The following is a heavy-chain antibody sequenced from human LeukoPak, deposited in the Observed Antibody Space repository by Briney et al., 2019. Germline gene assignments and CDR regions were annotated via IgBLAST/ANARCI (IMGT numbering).Heavy chain of an antibody. J-gene: IGHJ6*02. CDR2: IIPILGIA. V-gene: IGHV1-69*04. CDR3: ATITMVRGVLDPYYYYGMDV. Sequence: GSSVKVSCKASGGTFSSYAISWVRQAHAQGLEWMGRIIPILGIANYAQKFQGRVTITADKSTSTAYMELSSLRSEDTAVYYCATITMVRGVLDPYYYYGMDVWGQGTTVTVSS. CDR1: GGTFSSYA. D-gene: IGHD3-10*01.